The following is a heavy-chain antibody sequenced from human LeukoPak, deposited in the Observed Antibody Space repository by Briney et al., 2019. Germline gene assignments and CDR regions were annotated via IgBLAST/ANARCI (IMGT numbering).Heavy chain of an antibody. CDR3: ARGGRYYDTRGYHREYYFDY. CDR2: IYYSGST. J-gene: IGHJ4*02. Sequence: SETLSLTCIVFGGSISSNSYHWGWIRQPPGKGLEWIGTIYYSGSTYYNPSLKSRVTISVDTSKNQFSLRLSSVTAADTAVYYCARGGRYYDTRGYHREYYFDYWGPGTLVTVSS. CDR1: GGSISSNSYH. V-gene: IGHV4-39*07. D-gene: IGHD3-22*01.